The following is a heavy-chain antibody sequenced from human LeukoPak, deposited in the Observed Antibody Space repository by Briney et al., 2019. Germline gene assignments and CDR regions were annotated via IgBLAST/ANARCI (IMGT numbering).Heavy chain of an antibody. D-gene: IGHD6-25*01. V-gene: IGHV1-69*05. J-gene: IGHJ5*02. CDR2: IIPMFGTA. Sequence: AASVKVSCKASGGTFSNYAISWVRQAPGQGLEWLGGIIPMFGTAKYAQKFQGRVTITTDESTTTAYVELISLRFEDTAVYYCLRRQALRGRHRAFDPWAREPWSPSPQ. CDR3: LRRQALRGRHRAFDP. CDR1: GGTFSNYA.